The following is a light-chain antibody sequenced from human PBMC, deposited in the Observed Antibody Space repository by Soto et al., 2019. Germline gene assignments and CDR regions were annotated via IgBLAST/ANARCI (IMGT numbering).Light chain of an antibody. Sequence: DIVMTQSPLSLPVTPGEPASISCRSSQSLLHSNGYNYLDWYLQXPGQSPXXLIYLGSNRATGIPDRFSGSGSGTDFTLTISRLEPEDFAVYYCQQYGSSGTFGQGTKVDIK. CDR1: QSLLHSNGYNY. CDR2: LGS. J-gene: IGKJ1*01. V-gene: IGKV2-28*01. CDR3: QQYGSSGT.